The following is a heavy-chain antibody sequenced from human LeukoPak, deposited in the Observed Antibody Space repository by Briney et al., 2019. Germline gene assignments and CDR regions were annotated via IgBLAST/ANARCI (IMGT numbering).Heavy chain of an antibody. CDR3: ARVDDYGDYGVEPSGY. CDR2: INWNGGST. Sequence: GGSLRLSCAASGFTFDDYGMSWVRQAPGKGLEWVSGINWNGGSTGYADSVKGRFTISRDNAKNSLYLQMNSLRAEDTAVYYCARVDDYGDYGVEPSGYWGQGTLVTVSS. D-gene: IGHD4-17*01. V-gene: IGHV3-20*04. CDR1: GFTFDDYG. J-gene: IGHJ4*02.